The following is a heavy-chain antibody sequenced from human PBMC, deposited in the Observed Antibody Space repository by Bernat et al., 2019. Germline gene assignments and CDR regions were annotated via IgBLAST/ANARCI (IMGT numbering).Heavy chain of an antibody. CDR2: VHFTGTT. Sequence: QLQLQESGPGLVKPSETLSLTCTVSGGSINSNSDYWSWIRQPPGKGLEWIGAVHFTGTTYYNPSLKSRLTISVDTSKNQFSLKLTSVTAADTAVYFCARKTEGREYSFSFHYWGQGTLVTVSS. V-gene: IGHV4-39*01. CDR1: GGSINSNSDY. D-gene: IGHD4-11*01. CDR3: ARKTEGREYSFSFHY. J-gene: IGHJ4*02.